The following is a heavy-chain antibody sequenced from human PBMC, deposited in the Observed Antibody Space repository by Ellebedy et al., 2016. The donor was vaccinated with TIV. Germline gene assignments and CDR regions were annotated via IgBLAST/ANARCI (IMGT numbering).Heavy chain of an antibody. CDR3: AKDGVEYQLLSTVYLAY. CDR1: GFTFSSYG. CDR2: ISYDGSNK. J-gene: IGHJ4*02. D-gene: IGHD2-2*01. V-gene: IGHV3-30*18. Sequence: GESLKISXAASGFTFSSYGMHWVRQAPGKGLEWVAVISYDGSNKYYADSVKGRFTISRDNSKNTLYLQMNSLRAEDTAVYYCAKDGVEYQLLSTVYLAYWGQGTLVTVSS.